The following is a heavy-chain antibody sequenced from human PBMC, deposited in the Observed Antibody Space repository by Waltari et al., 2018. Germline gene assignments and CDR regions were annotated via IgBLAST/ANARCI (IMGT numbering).Heavy chain of an antibody. J-gene: IGHJ6*02. CDR2: MNPNRGNT. Sequence: QVQLVQSGAEVKKPGASVKVSCKASGYTFTSYDINWVRQATGQGLEWMGWMNPNRGNTGYAQKFQGRVTMTRNTSISTAYMELSSLRSEDTAVYYCARDRMDSYGYKPYYYGMDVWGQGTTVTVSS. V-gene: IGHV1-8*01. D-gene: IGHD5-18*01. CDR3: ARDRMDSYGYKPYYYGMDV. CDR1: GYTFTSYD.